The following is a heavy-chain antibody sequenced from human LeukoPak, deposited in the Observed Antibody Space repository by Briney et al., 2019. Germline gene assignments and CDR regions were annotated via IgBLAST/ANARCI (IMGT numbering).Heavy chain of an antibody. CDR2: VYPGDSET. J-gene: IGHJ6*02. V-gene: IGHV5-51*01. CDR3: ARAKGSIYFYGMDV. Sequence: GESLKISCTGSGYYFTTRWFAWVRQKPGKGLEWMGTVYPGDSETEYSPAFEGQVTISGDKSINTVYLQWDSLKASDTAMYYCARAKGSIYFYGMDVWAQGTMVIVSS. D-gene: IGHD2/OR15-2a*01. CDR1: GYYFTTRW.